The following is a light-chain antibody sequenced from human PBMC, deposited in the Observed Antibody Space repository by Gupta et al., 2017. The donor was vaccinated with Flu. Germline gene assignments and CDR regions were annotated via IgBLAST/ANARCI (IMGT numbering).Light chain of an antibody. CDR2: KAS. CDR1: QSVSSY. Sequence: DIQMTQSPSALSASVGDRVTITCRASQSVSSYLAWYQQKPGKAPKLLIYKASSLESGVPSRFGGTGSGTEFTLTISSLQPDDFATYYCQQYNSYSPLTFGGGTKVEIK. CDR3: QQYNSYSPLT. J-gene: IGKJ4*01. V-gene: IGKV1-5*03.